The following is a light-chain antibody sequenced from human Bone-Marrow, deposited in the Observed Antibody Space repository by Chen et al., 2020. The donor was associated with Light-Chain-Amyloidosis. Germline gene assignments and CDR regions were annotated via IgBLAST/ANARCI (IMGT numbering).Light chain of an antibody. CDR2: DVT. CDR1: SSDVGGYNY. Sequence: QSALTQPPSASGSPGQSATISCTGTSSDVGGYNYTSCYQQHPGKAPKLMFYDVTRRPSGVPDRFSGSKSGNTASLTGSGLQAEDAADYYCSSYAGRNTVVFGGGTKLTVL. V-gene: IGLV2-8*01. CDR3: SSYAGRNTVV. J-gene: IGLJ2*01.